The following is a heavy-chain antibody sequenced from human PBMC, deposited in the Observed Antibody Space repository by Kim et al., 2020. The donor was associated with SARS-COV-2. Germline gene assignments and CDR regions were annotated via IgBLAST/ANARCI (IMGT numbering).Heavy chain of an antibody. D-gene: IGHD2-2*01. J-gene: IGHJ1*01. Sequence: GGSLRLSCAASGFTFSSYAMSWVRQAPGKGLEWVSAISGSGGSTYYADSVKGRFTISRDNSKNTLYLQMNSLRAEDTAVYYCATSLLVVPAAMGYFQHWGQGTLVTVSS. CDR1: GFTFSSYA. CDR3: ATSLLVVPAAMGYFQH. CDR2: ISGSGGST. V-gene: IGHV3-23*01.